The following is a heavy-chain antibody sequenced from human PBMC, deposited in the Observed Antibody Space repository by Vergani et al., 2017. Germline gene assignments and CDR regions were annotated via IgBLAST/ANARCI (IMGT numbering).Heavy chain of an antibody. D-gene: IGHD3-3*01. Sequence: QVQLQESGPGLVKPSETLSLTCAVYGGSFSGYYWSWIRQPPGKGLEWIGEINHSGSTNYNPSLKSRVTISVDTSKNQFSLKLSSVTAADTAVYYCAKTYYDFWSGYRGGSDAFDIWGQGTMVTVSS. CDR1: GGSFSGYY. V-gene: IGHV4-34*01. CDR3: AKTYYDFWSGYRGGSDAFDI. CDR2: INHSGST. J-gene: IGHJ3*02.